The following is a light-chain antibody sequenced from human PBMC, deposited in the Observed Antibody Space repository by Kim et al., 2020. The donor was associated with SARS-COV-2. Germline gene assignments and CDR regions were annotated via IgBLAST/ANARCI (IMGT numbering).Light chain of an antibody. Sequence: EIVLTQYPATLSLSPGERATLSCRASQSVSSYLAWYQQKPGQAPRLLIYDASNRATGIPARFSGSGSGTDFTLTISSLEPEDFAVYYCQQRSNWVTFGPGTKVDIK. CDR3: QQRSNWVT. J-gene: IGKJ3*01. CDR2: DAS. V-gene: IGKV3-11*01. CDR1: QSVSSY.